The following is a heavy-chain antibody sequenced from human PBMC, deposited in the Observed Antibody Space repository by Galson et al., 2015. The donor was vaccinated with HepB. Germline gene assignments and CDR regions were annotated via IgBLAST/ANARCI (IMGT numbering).Heavy chain of an antibody. Sequence: SVKVPCKASGGTFSSYAISRVRQAPGQGLEWMGGIIPIFGTANYAQKFQGRVTITADESTSTAYMELSSLRSEDTAVYYCARELDFWSGYYVGYFDYWGQGTLVTVSS. CDR3: ARELDFWSGYYVGYFDY. CDR1: GGTFSSYA. J-gene: IGHJ4*02. D-gene: IGHD3-3*01. V-gene: IGHV1-69*13. CDR2: IIPIFGTA.